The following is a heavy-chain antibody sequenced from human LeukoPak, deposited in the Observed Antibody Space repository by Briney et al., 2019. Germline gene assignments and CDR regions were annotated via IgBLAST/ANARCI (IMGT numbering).Heavy chain of an antibody. CDR3: AVSVAATRYYFDY. Sequence: SETLSLTCTVSGGSISSYYWSWIRQPPGKGLEWIGYIYYSGGTNYNPSLKNRVTISVDTSKNQFSLKLSSVTAADTAVYYCAVSVAATRYYFDYWGQGTLVTVSS. CDR1: GGSISSYY. D-gene: IGHD6-19*01. V-gene: IGHV4-59*08. CDR2: IYYSGGT. J-gene: IGHJ4*02.